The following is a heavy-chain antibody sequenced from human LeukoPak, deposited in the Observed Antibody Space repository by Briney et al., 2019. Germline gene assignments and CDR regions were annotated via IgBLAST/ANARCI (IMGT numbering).Heavy chain of an antibody. J-gene: IGHJ1*01. D-gene: IGHD6-19*01. CDR1: GFTFSSYW. V-gene: IGHV3-7*01. CDR2: IKQDGSEK. CDR3: ARDSGWFSAEYFQH. Sequence: GGSLRLSCAASGFTFSSYWMSWVRQAPGKGLEWVANIKQDGSEKYYVDSVKGRFTISRDSAKNSLYLQMNSLRAEDTAVYYCARDSGWFSAEYFQHWGQGTLVTVSS.